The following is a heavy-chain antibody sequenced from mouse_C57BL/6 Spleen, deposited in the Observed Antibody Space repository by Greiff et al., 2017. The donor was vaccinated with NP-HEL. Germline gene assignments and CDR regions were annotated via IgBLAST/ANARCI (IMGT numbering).Heavy chain of an antibody. CDR1: GYSITSGYD. CDR2: ISYSGST. J-gene: IGHJ4*01. Sequence: DVQLQESGPGMVKPSQSLSLTCTVTGYSITSGYDWHWIRHFPGNKLEWMGYISYSGSTNYNPSLKSRISITHDTSKNHFFLKLNSVTTEDTATYYCARAGRGYYYAMDYWGQGTSVTVSS. CDR3: ARAGRGYYYAMDY. D-gene: IGHD1-1*01. V-gene: IGHV3-1*01.